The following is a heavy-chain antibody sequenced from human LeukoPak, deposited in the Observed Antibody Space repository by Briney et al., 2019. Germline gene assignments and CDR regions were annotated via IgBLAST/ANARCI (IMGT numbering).Heavy chain of an antibody. CDR1: GGSISSYY. Sequence: SETLSLTCTVSGGSISSYYWSWIRQPPRKGLEWIGYIYYSGSTNYNPSLESRVTISVDTSKNQFSLKLSSVTAADTAVYYCARAAKDSSGYHDAFDIWGQGTMVTVSS. V-gene: IGHV4-59*01. CDR3: ARAAKDSSGYHDAFDI. D-gene: IGHD3-22*01. CDR2: IYYSGST. J-gene: IGHJ3*02.